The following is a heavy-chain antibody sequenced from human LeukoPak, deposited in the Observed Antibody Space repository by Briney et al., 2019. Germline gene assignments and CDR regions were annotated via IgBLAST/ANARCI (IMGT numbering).Heavy chain of an antibody. V-gene: IGHV3-23*01. CDR3: AKDVLDSINWSRGDY. CDR2: LSGSGGTT. J-gene: IGHJ4*02. D-gene: IGHD6-13*01. Sequence: GGSLRLSCAASGFTFSSYAMSWVRQAPGKGLEWVSSLSGSGGTTYYADPVKGRFTISRDNANNRLYLQMNIVRAEDTALYYCAKDVLDSINWSRGDYWGQGTLVTVSS. CDR1: GFTFSSYA.